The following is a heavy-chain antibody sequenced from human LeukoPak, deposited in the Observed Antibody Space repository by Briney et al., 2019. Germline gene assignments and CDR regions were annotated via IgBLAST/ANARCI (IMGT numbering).Heavy chain of an antibody. J-gene: IGHJ4*02. D-gene: IGHD3-9*01. CDR3: ARDGRYFGGGYFDY. V-gene: IGHV4-4*07. CDR2: IYTSGST. CDR1: GGSISTYY. Sequence: SETLSLTCTVSGGSISTYYWSCIRQPAGKGLEWIGRIYTSGSTNYNPSLKSRVTMSVDTSKNQFSLKLTSVTAADTAVYYCARDGRYFGGGYFDYWGPGTLVTVSS.